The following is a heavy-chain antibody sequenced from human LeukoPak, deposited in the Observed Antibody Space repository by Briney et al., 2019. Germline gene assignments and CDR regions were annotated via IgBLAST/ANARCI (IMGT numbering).Heavy chain of an antibody. CDR2: IYHSGST. CDR1: GGSFSGYY. Sequence: SETLSLTCAVYGGSFSGYYWSWIRQPPGKGLEWIGSIYHSGSTYYNPSLKSRVTISVDTSKNQFSLKLSSVTAADTAVYYCARDRLGYDYVWGSYRHNWFDPWGQGTLVTVSS. CDR3: ARDRLGYDYVWGSYRHNWFDP. J-gene: IGHJ5*02. D-gene: IGHD3-16*02. V-gene: IGHV4-34*01.